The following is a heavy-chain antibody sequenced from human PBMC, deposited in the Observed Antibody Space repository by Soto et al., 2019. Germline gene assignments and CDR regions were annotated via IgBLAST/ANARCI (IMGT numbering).Heavy chain of an antibody. Sequence: PSETLSLTCAVSGGSISSGGYSWSWIRQPPGKGLEWIGYIYHSGSTYYNPSLKSRVTISVDNSKNTLYLQMTSLRAEDTAVYYCAEDSYYHDSTGYYIFDYWGQGTLVTVSS. J-gene: IGHJ4*02. CDR1: GGSISSGGYS. D-gene: IGHD3-22*01. CDR2: IYHSGST. V-gene: IGHV4-30-2*02. CDR3: AEDSYYHDSTGYYIFDY.